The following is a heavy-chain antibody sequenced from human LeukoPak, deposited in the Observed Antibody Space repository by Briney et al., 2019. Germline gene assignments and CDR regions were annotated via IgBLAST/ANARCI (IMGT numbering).Heavy chain of an antibody. D-gene: IGHD6-19*01. CDR1: GGSISSYY. J-gene: IGHJ6*02. Sequence: KPSETLSLTCTVSGGSISSYYWSWIRQPPGKGLEWIGYIYYSGSTNYNPSLKSRVTISVDTSKNQFSLKLSSVTAADTAVYYCARSSYSSYGMDVWGQGTTVTVSS. V-gene: IGHV4-59*01. CDR3: ARSSYSSYGMDV. CDR2: IYYSGST.